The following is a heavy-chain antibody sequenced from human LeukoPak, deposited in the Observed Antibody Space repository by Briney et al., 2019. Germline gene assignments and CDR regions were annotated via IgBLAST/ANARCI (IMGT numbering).Heavy chain of an antibody. D-gene: IGHD2-2*02. CDR1: GYTFTVHY. J-gene: IGHJ4*02. CDR3: ARRVGQYCSSTSCYTFDY. Sequence: ASLRVSSKASGYTFTVHYMHWVPQAPGQGLGWMVWISAYNGNTNYAQKLQGRVTMTTDTSTSTAYMELRSLRSDDTAVYYCARRVGQYCSSTSCYTFDYWGQGNLVTVSS. CDR2: ISAYNGNT. V-gene: IGHV1-18*04.